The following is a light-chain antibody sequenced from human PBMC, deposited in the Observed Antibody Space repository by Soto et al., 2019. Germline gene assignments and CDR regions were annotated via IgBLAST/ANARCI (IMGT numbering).Light chain of an antibody. J-gene: IGKJ2*02. CDR1: QSVSRF. CDR3: QQYDNWPPCT. Sequence: EIVMTQSPATLSVSPGERVTLSCRASQSVSRFLAWYQQRPCQAPRLLIYDTSTMATGIPARFSGSGSGTEFSLTISSLQSEYFAVYYCQQYDNWPPCTFGQGNKLEVK. CDR2: DTS. V-gene: IGKV3-15*01.